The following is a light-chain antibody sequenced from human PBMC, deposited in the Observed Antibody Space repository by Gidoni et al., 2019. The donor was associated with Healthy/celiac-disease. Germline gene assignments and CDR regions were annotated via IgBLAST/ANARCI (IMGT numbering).Light chain of an antibody. V-gene: IGKV4-1*01. CDR3: QQYYSTPPT. Sequence: DIVMTQSPDFLPVSLGEMATINCKSSQSVLYSSNNKNYLAWYQQKPGKPPKLLIDWASTRESGVPDRFSGRGSGTDFTLTISSLQAEDVAVYYCQQYYSTPPTFGGGTKVEIK. J-gene: IGKJ4*02. CDR2: WAS. CDR1: QSVLYSSNNKNY.